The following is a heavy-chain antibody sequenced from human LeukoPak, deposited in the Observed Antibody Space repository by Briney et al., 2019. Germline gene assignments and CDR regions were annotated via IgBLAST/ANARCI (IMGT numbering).Heavy chain of an antibody. J-gene: IGHJ4*02. Sequence: AGGSLRLSCAASGFTFSSYEMNWVRQAPGKGLEWVSYISSSGSTIYYADSVKGRFTISRDKAKNSLYLPMNSLRAEDTAVYYCARVGLLWFGEPPYYFDYWGQGTLVTVSS. CDR2: ISSSGSTI. CDR1: GFTFSSYE. V-gene: IGHV3-48*03. CDR3: ARVGLLWFGEPPYYFDY. D-gene: IGHD3-10*01.